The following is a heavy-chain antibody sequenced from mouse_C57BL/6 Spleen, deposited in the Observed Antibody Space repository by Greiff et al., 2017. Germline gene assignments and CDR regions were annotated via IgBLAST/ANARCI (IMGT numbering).Heavy chain of an antibody. CDR2: ISDGGSYT. CDR1: GFTFSSYA. J-gene: IGHJ4*01. Sequence: EVMLVESGGGLVKPGGSLKLSCAASGFTFSSYAMSWVRQTPEKRLEWVATISDGGSYTYYPDNVKGRFTISRDNAKNNLYLQMSHLKSEDTAMYYCARCDYDGYYGAMDYWGQGTSVTVSS. V-gene: IGHV5-4*03. D-gene: IGHD2-3*01. CDR3: ARCDYDGYYGAMDY.